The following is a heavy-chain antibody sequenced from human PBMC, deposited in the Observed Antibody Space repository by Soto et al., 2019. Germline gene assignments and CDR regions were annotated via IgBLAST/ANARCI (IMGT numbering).Heavy chain of an antibody. CDR2: IGTTTGDL. CDR3: ARGREYQLLSDGMDV. Sequence: NPGGSLRLSCAASGFTFTSYAMTWVRQGPGKGLEWVSSIGTTTGDLLYADSVKGRFTISRDNAKNSLYLQMNSLRAEDTAVYYCARGREYQLLSDGMDVWGQGTTVTVSS. CDR1: GFTFTSYA. D-gene: IGHD2-2*01. V-gene: IGHV3-21*01. J-gene: IGHJ6*02.